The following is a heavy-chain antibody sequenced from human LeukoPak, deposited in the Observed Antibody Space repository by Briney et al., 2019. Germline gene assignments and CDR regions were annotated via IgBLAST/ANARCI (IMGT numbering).Heavy chain of an antibody. J-gene: IGHJ6*03. CDR1: GGSISSGGYY. V-gene: IGHV4-31*03. CDR3: ARDARYYDFWSGYPEHHYYYMDV. D-gene: IGHD3-3*01. CDR2: IYYSGST. Sequence: SQTLSLTCTVSGGSISSGGYYWSWIRQHPGKGLEWIGCIYYSGSTYYNPSLKSRVTISVDESKNPFSLKLSSVTAADTAVYYCARDARYYDFWSGYPEHHYYYMDVWGKGTTVTVSS.